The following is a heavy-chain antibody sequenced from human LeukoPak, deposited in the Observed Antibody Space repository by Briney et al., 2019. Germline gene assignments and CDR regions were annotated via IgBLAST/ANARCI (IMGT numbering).Heavy chain of an antibody. J-gene: IGHJ4*02. Sequence: GGSLRLSCAASGFTFSTYAMNWVRQAPGKGLEWVSYISSSGSTKYYADSVKGRFTISRDNARNSLYLQMNSLRAEDTAVYFCARGGLSIMGYWGQGTLVTVSS. V-gene: IGHV3-48*01. CDR2: ISSSGSTK. CDR1: GFTFSTYA. CDR3: ARGGLSIMGY. D-gene: IGHD2/OR15-2a*01.